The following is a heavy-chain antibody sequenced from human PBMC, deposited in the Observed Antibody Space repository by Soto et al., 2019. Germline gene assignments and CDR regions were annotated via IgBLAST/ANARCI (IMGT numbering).Heavy chain of an antibody. V-gene: IGHV1-69*12. D-gene: IGHD6-19*01. Sequence: QVQLVQSGAEIKKPGSSVKVSCKASGGTFNTYAISWVRQAPGQGLEWMGGIIPIFGTPDYAQKFQGRVTITADESTRTAYMELSSLRSDDTAIYYCARGMYTIGFDSFEDWGQGTLVTVSS. CDR3: ARGMYTIGFDSFED. J-gene: IGHJ4*02. CDR1: GGTFNTYA. CDR2: IIPIFGTP.